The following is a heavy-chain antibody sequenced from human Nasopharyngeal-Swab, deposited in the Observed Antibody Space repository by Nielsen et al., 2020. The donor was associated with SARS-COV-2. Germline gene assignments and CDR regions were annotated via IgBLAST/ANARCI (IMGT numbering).Heavy chain of an antibody. V-gene: IGHV3-23*01. J-gene: IGHJ6*03. CDR1: GFTFESYG. D-gene: IGHD6-13*01. Sequence: GVLKISCEASGFTFESYGMTWVRQAPGKGLEWVSTISGSGDNTHYADSVRGRFTISRDNSQRTVFLQMTSLRAEDTALYYCAKDPSAAMDVWGKGTTVIVSS. CDR2: ISGSGDNT. CDR3: AKDPSAAMDV.